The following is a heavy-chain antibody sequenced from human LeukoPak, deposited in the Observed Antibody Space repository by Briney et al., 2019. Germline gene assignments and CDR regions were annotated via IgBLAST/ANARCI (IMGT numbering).Heavy chain of an antibody. CDR2: ISTSGGDA. J-gene: IGHJ3*01. Sequence: PGGSLRLSCVASGFTFNKYAMNWVRQAPGKGLEWVSVISTSGGDAYYADSVKGRFTISRDNSKNTLYLQLNNLRAEDTAVYYCSKPREQQLLRIAFDVWGQGTMVTVSS. D-gene: IGHD5/OR15-5a*01. V-gene: IGHV3-23*01. CDR3: SKPREQQLLRIAFDV. CDR1: GFTFNKYA.